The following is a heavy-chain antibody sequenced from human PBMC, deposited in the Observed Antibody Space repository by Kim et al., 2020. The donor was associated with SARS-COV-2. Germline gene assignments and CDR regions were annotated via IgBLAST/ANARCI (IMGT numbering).Heavy chain of an antibody. V-gene: IGHV4-59*13. CDR2: IYYSGST. CDR3: AGGPAL. CDR1: GGSISSYY. J-gene: IGHJ4*02. Sequence: SETLSLTCTVSGGSISSYYLSWVRQPPGKGLEWVGYIYYSGSTNYNPALKKRVTISLDTSNNQFPLKLSSLTAADKAVFYYAGGPALWGQGTLVTVAS.